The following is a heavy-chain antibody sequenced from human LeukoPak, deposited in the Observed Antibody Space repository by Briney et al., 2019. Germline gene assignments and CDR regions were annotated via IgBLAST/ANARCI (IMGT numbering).Heavy chain of an antibody. V-gene: IGHV4-34*01. CDR2: INHSGST. CDR3: ASGWYANFDY. CDR1: GGSFSGYY. D-gene: IGHD6-13*01. J-gene: IGHJ4*02. Sequence: PSETLSLTCAVYGGSFSGYYWSWIRQPPGKGLEWIGEINHSGSTNYNQSLKSRVTISVDTSKNQFSLKLSSVTAADTAVYYCASGWYANFDYWGQGTLVTVSS.